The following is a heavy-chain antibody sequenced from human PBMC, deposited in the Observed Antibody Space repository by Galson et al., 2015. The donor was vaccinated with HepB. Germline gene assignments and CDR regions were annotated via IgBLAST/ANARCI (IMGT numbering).Heavy chain of an antibody. CDR3: ARDQPPYYYDSSGFYLRH. V-gene: IGHV3-23*01. CDR2: ISGSGRST. CDR1: GFTFSDYA. J-gene: IGHJ1*01. D-gene: IGHD3-22*01. Sequence: SLRLSCAASGFTFSDYAMSWVRQAPGKGLEWVSAISGSGRSTYYADSVEGRFTISRDTSRNTVSLQMNGLRADDTAVYYCARDQPPYYYDSSGFYLRHWGQGTRVTVSS.